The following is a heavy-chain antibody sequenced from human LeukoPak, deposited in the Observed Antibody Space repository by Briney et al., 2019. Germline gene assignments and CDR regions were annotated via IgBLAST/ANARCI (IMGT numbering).Heavy chain of an antibody. Sequence: PSETLSLTCDVSGDSISSSSNYWGWVRHLPGKGLEWIGSVYRSGSTYYNPSLKSRVTISVDTSKNQFTLNLTSVTAADTAVYHCARRGTSGWAYYFDFWGPGSLLTVSS. V-gene: IGHV4-39*01. D-gene: IGHD6-19*01. J-gene: IGHJ4*02. CDR1: GDSISSSSNY. CDR3: ARRGTSGWAYYFDF. CDR2: VYRSGST.